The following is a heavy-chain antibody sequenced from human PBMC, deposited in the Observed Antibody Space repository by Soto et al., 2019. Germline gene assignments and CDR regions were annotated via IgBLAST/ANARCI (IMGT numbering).Heavy chain of an antibody. CDR2: ISYDGGNQ. CDR3: AKKLGDPGNV. CDR1: GFAFSTSD. J-gene: IGHJ4*02. Sequence: QVRLVESGGGVVLPGRPLRLSCAASGFAFSTSDIHWVRQAPGKGLVWVALISYDGGNQYYADSVKGRFTISRDNSKSTLYLQMNSLTTEDTAFYYCAKKLGDPGNVWAQGTLVTVSS. D-gene: IGHD4-17*01. V-gene: IGHV3-30*18.